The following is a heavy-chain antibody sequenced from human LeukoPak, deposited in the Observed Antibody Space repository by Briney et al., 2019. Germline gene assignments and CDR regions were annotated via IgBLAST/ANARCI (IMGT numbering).Heavy chain of an antibody. CDR3: ARDASSGWASYSFDY. J-gene: IGHJ4*02. Sequence: GGSLRLSCAASGFTFSRYSMNWVRQAPGKGLEWVSSISSTSSYIYYADSVKGGFTISRDNAKNSLYLQVSSLRAEDTAVYYCARDASSGWASYSFDYWGQGTLVTVSS. V-gene: IGHV3-21*01. CDR2: ISSTSSYI. D-gene: IGHD6-19*01. CDR1: GFTFSRYS.